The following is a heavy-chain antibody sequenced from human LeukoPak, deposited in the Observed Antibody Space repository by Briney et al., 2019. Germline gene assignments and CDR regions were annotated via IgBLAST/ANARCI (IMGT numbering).Heavy chain of an antibody. CDR1: GFIFDDYA. V-gene: IGHV3-9*01. J-gene: IGHJ6*03. CDR3: ARLGRFLEWLLPGYYYYYMDV. CDR2: ISWNSGSI. D-gene: IGHD3-3*01. Sequence: GGSLRLSCAASGFIFDDYALHWVRQAPGKGREWVSGISWNSGSIGYADSVKGRFTISRDNAKNSLYLQMNSLRAEDTALYYCARLGRFLEWLLPGYYYYYMDVWGKGTTVTVSS.